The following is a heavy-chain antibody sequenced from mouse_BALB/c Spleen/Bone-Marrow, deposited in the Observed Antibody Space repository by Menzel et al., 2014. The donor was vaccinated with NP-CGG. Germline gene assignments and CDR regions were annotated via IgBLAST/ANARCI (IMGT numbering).Heavy chain of an antibody. CDR1: GFTFSSYA. CDR2: ISSGSST. J-gene: IGHJ4*01. Sequence: DVMLVESGGGLVKPGGSLKLSCAASGFTFSSYAMSWDRQTPEKRLEWVASISSGSSTYYPDSVKGRFTISRDNARNILYLQMSSLRSEDTAMYYCARGRTRGYTMDYWGQGTSVTVSS. V-gene: IGHV5-6-5*01. CDR3: ARGRTRGYTMDY.